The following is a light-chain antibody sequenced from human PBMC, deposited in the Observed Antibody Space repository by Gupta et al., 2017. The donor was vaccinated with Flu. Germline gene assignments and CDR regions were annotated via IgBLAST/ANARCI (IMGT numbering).Light chain of an antibody. V-gene: IGLV2-14*01. CDR2: EVS. J-gene: IGLJ1*01. CDR1: SGDIGTHNY. Sequence: PGQSITISCTGTSGDIGTHNYVTWYQQHPGKAPKLMIYEVSNRPSGVANRFSGSKSGKTASLTISGLQTEDESDYYCSSYTTPVFGTGTKVSVL. CDR3: SSYTTPV.